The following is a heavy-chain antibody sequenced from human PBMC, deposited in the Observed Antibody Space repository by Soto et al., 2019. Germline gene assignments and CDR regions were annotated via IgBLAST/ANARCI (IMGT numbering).Heavy chain of an antibody. J-gene: IGHJ4*02. D-gene: IGHD3-10*01. CDR3: ARVVRQTSITMVQKDNY. CDR2: ISAYNGNT. Sequence: ASVKGSCNASGYTFTSYGGSWVRQAPGQGLEWMGGISAYNGNTNYAQKLQGRVTMTTDTSTSPAYMELRRLRSDDTAVYFCARVVRQTSITMVQKDNYWGQGALVTVSS. CDR1: GYTFTSYG. V-gene: IGHV1-18*01.